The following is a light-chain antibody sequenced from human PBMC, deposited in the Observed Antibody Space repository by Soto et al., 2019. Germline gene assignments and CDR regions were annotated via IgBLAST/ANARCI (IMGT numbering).Light chain of an antibody. CDR2: GAS. CDR3: QQSHSTPLT. CDR1: ESINNF. J-gene: IGKJ4*01. V-gene: IGKV1-39*01. Sequence: DIQMTQSPSSLSASVGDRVTITCRASESINNFLNWYQQRPGLAPKLLIYGASSLQSGVPSRFSGRGSGTHFTLTITSVQPEDSGTYYCQQSHSTPLTFGGGTKVEIK.